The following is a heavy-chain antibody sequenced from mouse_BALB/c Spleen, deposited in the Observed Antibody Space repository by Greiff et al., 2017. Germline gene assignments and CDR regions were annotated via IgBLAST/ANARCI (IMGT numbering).Heavy chain of an antibody. CDR2: ISSGSSTI. J-gene: IGHJ3*01. Sequence: EVQLQQSGGGLVQPGGSRKLSCAASGFTFSSFGMHWVRQAPEKGLEWVAYISSGSSTIYYADTVKGRFTISRDNPKNTLFLQMTSLRSEDTAMYYCAAYGNYGFAYWGQGTLVTVSA. V-gene: IGHV5-17*02. CDR1: GFTFSSFG. CDR3: AAYGNYGFAY. D-gene: IGHD2-1*01.